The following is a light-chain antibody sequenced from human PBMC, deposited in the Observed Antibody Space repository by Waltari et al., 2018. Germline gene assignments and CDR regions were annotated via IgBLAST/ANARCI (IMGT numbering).Light chain of an antibody. CDR1: QDIGSS. CDR2: AAS. Sequence: EIQMTQSPSSVFASVGDRVAITCRATQDIGSSLAWYQQKPGQGPNLLIYAASNLQTGVPSRFSGSGSGADFTLTINSLQPEDFAVYYCQQGHSVPPTFDQGTRVEIK. CDR3: QQGHSVPPT. V-gene: IGKV1-12*01. J-gene: IGKJ1*01.